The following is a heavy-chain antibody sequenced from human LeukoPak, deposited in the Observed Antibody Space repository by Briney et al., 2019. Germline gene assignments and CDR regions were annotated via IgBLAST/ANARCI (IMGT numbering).Heavy chain of an antibody. J-gene: IGHJ4*02. CDR1: GFTFSIYA. CDR3: ARDGDTAIRGVSFDY. Sequence: PGRSLRLSCAASGFTFSIYAMDWVRQAPGKGLEWVALISYDGNNKYYADSVKGRFSISRDNSKNTLYLQMNSLRPEDTAVYYCARDGDTAIRGVSFDYWGQGTLVTVSS. CDR2: ISYDGNNK. D-gene: IGHD3-10*01. V-gene: IGHV3-30-3*01.